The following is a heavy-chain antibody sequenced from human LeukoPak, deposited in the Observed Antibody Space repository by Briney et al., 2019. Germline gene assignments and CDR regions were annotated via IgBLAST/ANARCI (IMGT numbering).Heavy chain of an antibody. J-gene: IGHJ4*02. D-gene: IGHD6-19*01. CDR1: GGSISSYY. Sequence: PSETLSLTCTVSGGSISSYYWSWIRQPPGKGLEWIGYIYYSGSTNYNPSLKSRVTISVDKSKNQFSLKLSSVAAADTAVYYCANIAVAGTADYWGQGTLVTVSS. CDR3: ANIAVAGTADY. CDR2: IYYSGST. V-gene: IGHV4-59*12.